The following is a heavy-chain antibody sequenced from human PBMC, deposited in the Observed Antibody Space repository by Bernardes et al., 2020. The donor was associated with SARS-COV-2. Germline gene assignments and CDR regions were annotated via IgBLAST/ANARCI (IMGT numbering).Heavy chain of an antibody. D-gene: IGHD1-26*01. Sequence: SETLSLTCAVYGGSFSGYYWSWIRQPPGKGLEWIGEINHSGSTNYNPSLKSRVTISVDTSKNQFSLKLSSVTAADTAVYYCARRGSLLGFDYWGQGTLVTVSS. CDR2: INHSGST. J-gene: IGHJ4*02. CDR3: ARRGSLLGFDY. V-gene: IGHV4-34*01. CDR1: GGSFSGYY.